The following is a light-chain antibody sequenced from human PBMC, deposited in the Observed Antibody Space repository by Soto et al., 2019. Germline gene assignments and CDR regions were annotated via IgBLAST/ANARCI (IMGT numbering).Light chain of an antibody. CDR1: QTADKW. V-gene: IGKV1-5*01. Sequence: DIQVTQSPSTLSASVGDRVIIACRASQTADKWVAWYQQKPGKAPNVLIYDASRLESGVPSRFSGSGSGTEFNLTISSLQSEDFAVYFCQQYDDWLRLTFGGGTKVEIK. J-gene: IGKJ4*01. CDR2: DAS. CDR3: QQYDDWLRLT.